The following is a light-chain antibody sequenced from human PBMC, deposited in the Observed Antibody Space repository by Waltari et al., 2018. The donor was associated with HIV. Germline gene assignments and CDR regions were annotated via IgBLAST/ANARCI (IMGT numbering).Light chain of an antibody. V-gene: IGLV2-23*02. CDR1: STDVGTYNL. CDR3: CSYAGSSTF. Sequence: QSALTQPASVSGSPGQSITLPCTGTSTDVGTYNLVSWYQQHPGKAPKLIIYEVTKRPSGVSNRFSGSKVGNTASLTISGLQADDEADYYCCSYAGSSTFFGTGTKVTVL. J-gene: IGLJ1*01. CDR2: EVT.